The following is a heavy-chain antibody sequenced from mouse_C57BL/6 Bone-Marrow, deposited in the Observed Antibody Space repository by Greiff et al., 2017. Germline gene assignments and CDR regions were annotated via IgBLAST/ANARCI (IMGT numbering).Heavy chain of an antibody. CDR2: INPYNGGT. J-gene: IGHJ1*03. CDR1: GYTFTDYY. V-gene: IGHV1-19*01. Sequence: VQLQQSGPVLVKPGASVKMSCKASGYTFTDYYMNWVKQSHGKSLEWIGVINPYNGGTSYNQKFKGKATLTVDKSSSTAYMELNSLTSEDSAVYYWAREEGGGYFDVGGTGTTVTVSS. CDR3: AREEGGGYFDV.